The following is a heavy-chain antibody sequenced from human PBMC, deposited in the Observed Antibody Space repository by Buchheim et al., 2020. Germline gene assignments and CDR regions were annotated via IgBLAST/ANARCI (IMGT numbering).Heavy chain of an antibody. CDR3: ARDTGATVDNWFDP. V-gene: IGHV3-30*03. Sequence: QVQLVESGGGVVQPGRSLRLSCAASGFTFSSYGMHWVRQAPGKGLEWVAVISYDGSNKYYADSVKGRFTISRDNSKNTLYLQMNSLRAEDTAVYYCARDTGATVDNWFDPWGQGTL. J-gene: IGHJ5*02. CDR1: GFTFSSYG. D-gene: IGHD4-23*01. CDR2: ISYDGSNK.